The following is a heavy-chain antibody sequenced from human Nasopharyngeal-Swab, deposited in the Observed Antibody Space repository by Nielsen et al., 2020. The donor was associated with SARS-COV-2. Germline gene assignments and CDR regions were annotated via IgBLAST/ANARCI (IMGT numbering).Heavy chain of an antibody. CDR3: AKDHSPYGSGSFPYYNYGMDV. V-gene: IGHV3-23*03. Sequence: GESLKISCAASGFTFSSYAMSWVRQAPGKGLEWVSVIYSGGSSTYYADSVKGRFTISRDNSKNTLYLQMNSLRAEDTAVYYCAKDHSPYGSGSFPYYNYGMDVWGQGTTVTVSS. J-gene: IGHJ6*02. CDR1: GFTFSSYA. CDR2: IYSGGSST. D-gene: IGHD3-10*01.